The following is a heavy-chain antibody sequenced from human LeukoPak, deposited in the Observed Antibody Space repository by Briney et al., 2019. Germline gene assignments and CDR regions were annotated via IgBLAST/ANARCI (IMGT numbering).Heavy chain of an antibody. J-gene: IGHJ4*02. Sequence: GGSLRLSCAASGFTFSCYSMNWVRQAPGMGLEWVLSISSSSSYIYYADSVKGRFTISRDNAKNSLYLQMNSLRAEDTAVYYCARDQYSSETDYWGQGTLVTVSS. CDR2: ISSSSSYI. CDR1: GFTFSCYS. D-gene: IGHD5-18*01. CDR3: ARDQYSSETDY. V-gene: IGHV3-21*01.